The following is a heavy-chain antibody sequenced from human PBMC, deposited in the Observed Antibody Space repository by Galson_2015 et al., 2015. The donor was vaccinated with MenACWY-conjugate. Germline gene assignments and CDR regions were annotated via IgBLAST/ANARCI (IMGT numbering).Heavy chain of an antibody. D-gene: IGHD4-17*01. J-gene: IGHJ4*02. CDR3: ARLEDPGDHRY. CDR1: GFTFSSYW. CDR2: IKEDGSEK. Sequence: SLRLSCAASGFTFSSYWMSWVRQAPGKGLEWVANIKEDGSEKYYVDSVKGRFTISRDNAKNSLYLQMNSLRAEDTAMYYCARLEDPGDHRYWGQGTLVTVSS. V-gene: IGHV3-7*01.